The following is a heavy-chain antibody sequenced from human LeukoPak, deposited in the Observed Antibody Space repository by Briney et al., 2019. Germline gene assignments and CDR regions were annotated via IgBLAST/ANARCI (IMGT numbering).Heavy chain of an antibody. CDR1: GYTFTSYY. D-gene: IGHD6-13*01. J-gene: IGHJ6*02. CDR2: INPSGGST. Sequence: GASVKVSCKASGYTFTSYYMHWVRQAPGQGLEWMGIINPSGGSTSYAQKFQGRVTMTRDTSTSTVYMEPSSLRSEDTAVYYCARVSLGSSSWTYYYYYGMDVWGQGTTVTVSS. CDR3: ARVSLGSSSWTYYYYYGMDV. V-gene: IGHV1-46*01.